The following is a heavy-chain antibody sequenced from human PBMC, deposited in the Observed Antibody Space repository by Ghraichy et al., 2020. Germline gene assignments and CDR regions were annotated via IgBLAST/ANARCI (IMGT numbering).Heavy chain of an antibody. J-gene: IGHJ6*03. CDR2: IYTSGST. CDR1: GGSISSGSYY. Sequence: SETLSLTCTVSGGSISSGSYYWSWIRQPAGKGLEWIGRIYTSGSTNYNPSLKSRVTISVDTSKNQFSLKLSSVTAADTAVYYCAREGGDGSGSYYIGYYYYDIDVWGKGTTVTVSS. CDR3: AREGGDGSGSYYIGYYYYDIDV. D-gene: IGHD3-10*01. V-gene: IGHV4-61*02.